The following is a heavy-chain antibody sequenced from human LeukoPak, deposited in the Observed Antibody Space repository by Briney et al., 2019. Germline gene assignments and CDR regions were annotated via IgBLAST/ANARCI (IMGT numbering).Heavy chain of an antibody. CDR1: GGSISSGGYS. D-gene: IGHD4-23*01. J-gene: IGHJ5*02. CDR2: IYHSGST. CDR3: ARGVRRHNWFDP. Sequence: SETLSLTCTVSGGSISSGGYSWSWIRQPPGKGLEWIGYIYHSGSTYYNPSLKSRVTISVDRSKNQFSLKLSSVTAADTAVYYCARGVRRHNWFDPWGQGTLVTVSS. V-gene: IGHV4-30-2*01.